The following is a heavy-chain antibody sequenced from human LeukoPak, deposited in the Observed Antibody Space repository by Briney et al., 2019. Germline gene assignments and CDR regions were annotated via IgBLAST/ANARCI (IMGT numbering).Heavy chain of an antibody. CDR2: ISYDGSNK. CDR3: AREMIVVPLEDPDAFDI. Sequence: GGSLRLSCAASGFTFSSYAMHWVRQAPGKGLEWVAVISYDGSNKYYADSVKGRFTISRDNSKNTLYLQMNSLRAEDTAVYYCAREMIVVPLEDPDAFDIWGQGTMVTVSS. V-gene: IGHV3-30-3*01. J-gene: IGHJ3*02. D-gene: IGHD3-22*01. CDR1: GFTFSSYA.